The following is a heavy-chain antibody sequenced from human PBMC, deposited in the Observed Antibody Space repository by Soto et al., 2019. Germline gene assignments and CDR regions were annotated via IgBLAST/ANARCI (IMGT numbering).Heavy chain of an antibody. CDR3: ARSSSSWAYYYYYGMDV. CDR2: MNPNSGNT. D-gene: IGHD6-13*01. J-gene: IGHJ6*02. Sequence: ASLNVSCKASGYTFTSYDINWVRQATGQGLEWMGWMNPNSGNTGYAQKFQGRVTMTRNTSISTAYMELSSLRSEDTAVYYCARSSSSWAYYYYYGMDVWGQGTTVTVSS. CDR1: GYTFTSYD. V-gene: IGHV1-8*01.